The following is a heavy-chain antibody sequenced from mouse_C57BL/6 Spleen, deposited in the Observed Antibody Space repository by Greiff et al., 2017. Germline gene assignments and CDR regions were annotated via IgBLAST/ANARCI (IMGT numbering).Heavy chain of an antibody. CDR3: ARDYYDYDPAWFAY. J-gene: IGHJ3*01. V-gene: IGHV5-17*01. CDR2: ISSGSSTI. Sequence: EVQVVESGGGLVKPGGSLKLSCAASGFTFSDYGMHWVRQAPEKGLEWVAYISSGSSTIYYADTVKGRFTISRDNAKNTLFLQMTSLRSEDTAMYYCARDYYDYDPAWFAYWGQGTLVTVSA. CDR1: GFTFSDYG. D-gene: IGHD2-4*01.